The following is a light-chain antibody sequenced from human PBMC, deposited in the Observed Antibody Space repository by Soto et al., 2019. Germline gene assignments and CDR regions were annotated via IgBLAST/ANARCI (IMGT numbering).Light chain of an antibody. J-gene: IGKJ5*01. CDR3: QHRNSWPPGAT. CDR2: GAS. Sequence: EIVLTQSPATLSLSPGQRATLSCRASQSISNYLAWYQQKPGQAPRLLIYGASTRATGTPARFSGSGSGTDFTLTISSLDTEDSAVYYCQHRNSWPPGATFGQGTRLEIK. CDR1: QSISNY. V-gene: IGKV3-11*01.